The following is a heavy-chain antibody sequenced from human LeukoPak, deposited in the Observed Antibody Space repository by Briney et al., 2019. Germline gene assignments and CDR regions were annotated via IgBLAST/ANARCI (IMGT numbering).Heavy chain of an antibody. D-gene: IGHD1-14*01. Sequence: SETLSLTCTVSLDSTTSNFWSWVRQPPGKGLEWIGEIHRSGSPNYNPSLQSRVTISIDRSRNQIVLELSSVTAADTVVYYCAREILGGFNPGAYWGQGTLVTVSS. V-gene: IGHV4-4*02. CDR2: IHRSGSP. CDR1: LDSTTSNF. J-gene: IGHJ4*02. CDR3: AREILGGFNPGAY.